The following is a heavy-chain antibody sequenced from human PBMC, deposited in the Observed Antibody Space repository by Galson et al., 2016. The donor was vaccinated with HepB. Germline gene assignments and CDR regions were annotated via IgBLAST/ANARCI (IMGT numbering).Heavy chain of an antibody. V-gene: IGHV4-39*01. D-gene: IGHD3-10*01. Sequence: SETLSLTCSVSGDSISAVTYYWGWIRQPPGKGPEWIGTIHYSGSTYYNPSLKGRVAISVDTSKNQFSLPLTSATAADTALYYCARQRVSLWSGELFSVGDLLTVNWYFDLWGRGTNVIVSS. CDR3: ARQRVSLWSGELFSVGDLLTVNWYFDL. CDR1: GDSISAVTYY. CDR2: IHYSGST. J-gene: IGHJ2*01.